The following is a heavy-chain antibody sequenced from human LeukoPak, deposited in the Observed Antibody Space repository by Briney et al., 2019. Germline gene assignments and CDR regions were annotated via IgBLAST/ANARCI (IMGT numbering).Heavy chain of an antibody. J-gene: IGHJ4*02. CDR1: GFTFSSYW. Sequence: GGSLRLSCAASGFTFSSYWMSWVRQVPGKGLEWVANIKQDGSEKYYVDSVKGRFTISRDNAKNSLYLQMNSLRAEDTAVYYCARDRVAQDYYGSGSYDYWGQGTLVTVSS. CDR3: ARDRVAQDYYGSGSYDY. D-gene: IGHD3-10*01. CDR2: IKQDGSEK. V-gene: IGHV3-7*01.